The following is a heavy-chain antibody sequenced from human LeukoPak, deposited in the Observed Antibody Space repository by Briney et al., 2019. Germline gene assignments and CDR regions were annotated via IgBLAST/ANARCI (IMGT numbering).Heavy chain of an antibody. D-gene: IGHD4-17*01. CDR2: IRSKAKSYAT. Sequence: PGGSLNLSCAASGFTLSGSAMHWVRQASGRGLEWVGRIRSKAKSYATAYVASVKGRFSVSRDDSKNTAYLQMNSLKTGDTGVYYCTRADDYDDYERHFQDWGQGTLVTVSS. J-gene: IGHJ1*01. V-gene: IGHV3-73*01. CDR1: GFTLSGSA. CDR3: TRADDYDDYERHFQD.